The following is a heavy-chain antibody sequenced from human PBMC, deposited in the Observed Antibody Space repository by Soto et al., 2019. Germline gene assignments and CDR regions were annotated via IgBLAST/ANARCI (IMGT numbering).Heavy chain of an antibody. CDR1: GFTFSDYY. CDR3: ARMTIWGGSLDP. Sequence: QVQLVESGGGLVKPGGSLRLSCAASGFTFSDYYMSWIRQAPGKGLEWVSSISSGGSAIYSADSVKGRFTISRDNAKNSRNLQMNSLSAEDTAVYYCARMTIWGGSLDPWGQGTLVTVSS. CDR2: ISSGGSAI. V-gene: IGHV3-11*01. D-gene: IGHD3-3*01. J-gene: IGHJ5*02.